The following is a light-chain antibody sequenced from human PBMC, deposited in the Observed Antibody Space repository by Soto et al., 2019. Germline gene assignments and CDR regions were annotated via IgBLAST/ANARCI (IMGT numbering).Light chain of an antibody. CDR3: QQYHIYSGT. J-gene: IGKJ1*01. CDR2: DAS. CDR1: QSISSY. Sequence: DIQMTQSPSSLSASVGDRVTITCRASQSISSYLNSYQQKPGKAPKLLIYDASTLEGGVPSRFSGIGSGTEFTLTINSLQPDDFATYYCQQYHIYSGTFGQGTKVDIK. V-gene: IGKV1-5*01.